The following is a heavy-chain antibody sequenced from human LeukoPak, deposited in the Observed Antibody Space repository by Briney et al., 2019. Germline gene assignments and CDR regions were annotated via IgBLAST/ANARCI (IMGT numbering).Heavy chain of an antibody. Sequence: PGGSLRLSCAASEFTFSNAWLSWVRQAPGKGLEWVGRIKSKKFGETTDYAAPVKGRFTISRDDSKNMLYLRMNSLKTEDTAVFYCTASDTPGVDYWGQGTLLTVSS. CDR3: TASDTPGVDY. CDR1: EFTFSNAW. D-gene: IGHD5-18*01. V-gene: IGHV3-15*01. CDR2: IKSKKFGETT. J-gene: IGHJ4*02.